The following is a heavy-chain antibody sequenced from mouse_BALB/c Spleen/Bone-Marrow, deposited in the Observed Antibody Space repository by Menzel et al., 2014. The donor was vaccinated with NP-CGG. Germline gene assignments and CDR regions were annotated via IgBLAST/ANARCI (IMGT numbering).Heavy chain of an antibody. CDR2: IDPENGKT. Sequence: EVQLQQSGAELVRPGALVKLSCKASGFNIKDYYMHWVKQRPEQGLECIGWIDPENGKTIYDPKFQGKASITADTSSNTPDLLLSRVTSEDSAVYHNAGRNFAIPYWGQGTLVTVSA. J-gene: IGHJ3*01. V-gene: IGHV14-1*02. CDR1: GFNIKDYY. CDR3: AGRNFAIPY.